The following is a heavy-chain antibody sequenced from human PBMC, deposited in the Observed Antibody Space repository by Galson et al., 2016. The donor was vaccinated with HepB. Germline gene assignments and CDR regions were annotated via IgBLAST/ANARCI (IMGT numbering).Heavy chain of an antibody. Sequence: SLRLSCAASGFTFSSYGMHWVRQAPGKGLEWVAVISYDGSNKYNADSVKGRFTISRDNSKNTLYLQMNSLRAEDTAVYYCAKGGNIGPRGYYYYGMDVWGRGTTVTVSS. J-gene: IGHJ6*02. CDR2: ISYDGSNK. CDR1: GFTFSSYG. V-gene: IGHV3-30*18. D-gene: IGHD3-10*02. CDR3: AKGGNIGPRGYYYYGMDV.